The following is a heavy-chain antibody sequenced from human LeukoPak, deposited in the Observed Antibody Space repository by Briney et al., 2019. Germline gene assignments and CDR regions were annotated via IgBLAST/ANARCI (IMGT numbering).Heavy chain of an antibody. J-gene: IGHJ5*02. CDR3: ARGYGDYTLMES. CDR2: INCNNGGT. V-gene: IGHV1-2*02. Sequence: ASVKVSCKASGYIFTGYYMRWVRQAPGQGLEWMGWINCNNGGTHYAQKFQGRVTMTRDTSISTAYMEVTRLTSDGTAVYYCARGYGDYTLMESWGQGTLVTVSS. D-gene: IGHD4-17*01. CDR1: GYIFTGYY.